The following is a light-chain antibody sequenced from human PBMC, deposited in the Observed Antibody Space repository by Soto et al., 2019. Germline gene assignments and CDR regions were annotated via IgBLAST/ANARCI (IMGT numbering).Light chain of an antibody. CDR2: VVS. CDR1: QSVSSNY. V-gene: IGKV3-20*01. CDR3: QQYGISPT. J-gene: IGKJ1*01. Sequence: DIVLTQSPGTLSLSPGERATLSCRSSQSVSSNYVACYQQKPHQAPRLVIYVVSDRATGSPNRFSGSGSGTDFPVTISRLEPEDSAVYYCQQYGISPTFGQGTKVEIK.